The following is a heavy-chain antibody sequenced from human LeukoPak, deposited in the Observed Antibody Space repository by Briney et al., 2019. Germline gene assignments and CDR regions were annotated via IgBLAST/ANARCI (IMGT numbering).Heavy chain of an antibody. CDR3: AREKIYYDILTGYYGNYYFDY. CDR2: ISSSGSTI. Sequence: GGSLRLSCAASGFTFSDYYMSWIRQAPGKGREWVSYISSSGSTIYYEDSVKGPFTISRDNAKNSLYLQMNSLRAEDTAVYYCAREKIYYDILTGYYGNYYFDYWGQGTLVTVSS. V-gene: IGHV3-11*04. CDR1: GFTFSDYY. D-gene: IGHD3-9*01. J-gene: IGHJ4*02.